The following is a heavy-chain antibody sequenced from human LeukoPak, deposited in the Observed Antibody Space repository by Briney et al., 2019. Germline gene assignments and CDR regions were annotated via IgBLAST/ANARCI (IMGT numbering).Heavy chain of an antibody. CDR1: GFTFDDYG. V-gene: IGHV3-20*04. J-gene: IGHJ4*02. D-gene: IGHD2-15*01. Sequence: GGSLRPSXAASGFTFDDYGLSWVRQVPGKGLEWVSGIPWNGGRTTYADSVKGRFTISRDNAKNSLYLQMNSLRAEDTALYYCARGYCGSSSCSRGFDYWGQGTLVTVSS. CDR3: ARGYCGSSSCSRGFDY. CDR2: IPWNGGRT.